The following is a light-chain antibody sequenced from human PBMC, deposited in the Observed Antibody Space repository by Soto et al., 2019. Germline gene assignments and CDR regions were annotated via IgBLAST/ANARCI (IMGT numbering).Light chain of an antibody. CDR1: QSISTTY. Sequence: EIVLKQSPGTLSLSPGEGATRSCRASQSISTTYLAWYQQKPGQAPSLLIYDASSRSTGIPDRFSGSGSERDVTLSISRLEPEDFAVYYCQQYGSSSWTVGQGTKVEIK. CDR2: DAS. J-gene: IGKJ1*01. CDR3: QQYGSSSWT. V-gene: IGKV3-20*01.